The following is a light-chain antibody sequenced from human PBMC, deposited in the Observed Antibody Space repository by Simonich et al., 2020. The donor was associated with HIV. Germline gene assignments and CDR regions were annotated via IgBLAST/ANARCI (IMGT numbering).Light chain of an antibody. CDR1: QSVSRN. Sequence: EIVMTQSPGTLSVSPRERATLFCSASQSVSRNLAWYQQKPGQAPRLLIYGSSLRATGVPGRFSGSGSGTEFTLTISTMQSEDCAVYYCQQYDNWPPWTFGQGTKVEIK. V-gene: IGKV3-15*01. J-gene: IGKJ1*01. CDR3: QQYDNWPPWT. CDR2: GSS.